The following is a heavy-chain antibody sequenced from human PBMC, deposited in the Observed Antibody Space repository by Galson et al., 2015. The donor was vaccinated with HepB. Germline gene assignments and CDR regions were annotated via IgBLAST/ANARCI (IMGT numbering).Heavy chain of an antibody. V-gene: IGHV4-34*01. D-gene: IGHD2-2*01. CDR1: GGSFSGYY. Sequence: ETLSLTCAVYGGSFSGYYWSWIRQPPGKGLEWIGEINHSGSTNYNPSLKSRVTISVDTSKNQFSLKLSSVTAADTAVYYCARGRQTVDCSSTSCYRPRFDYWGQGTLVTVSS. CDR3: ARGRQTVDCSSTSCYRPRFDY. CDR2: INHSGST. J-gene: IGHJ4*02.